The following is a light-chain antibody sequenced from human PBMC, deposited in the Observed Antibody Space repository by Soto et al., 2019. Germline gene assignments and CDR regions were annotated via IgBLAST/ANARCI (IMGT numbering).Light chain of an antibody. CDR2: RNN. V-gene: IGLV1-47*01. CDR1: SSNIGSNY. J-gene: IGLJ2*01. Sequence: QSVLTQPPSASGTPGQRVTISYSGSSSNIGSNYVYWYQQLPGTAPKLLIYRNNQRPSGVPDRFSGSKSGTSASLAISGLRSEDEADYYCAAWDDSLRGPVFGGETKLTVL. CDR3: AAWDDSLRGPV.